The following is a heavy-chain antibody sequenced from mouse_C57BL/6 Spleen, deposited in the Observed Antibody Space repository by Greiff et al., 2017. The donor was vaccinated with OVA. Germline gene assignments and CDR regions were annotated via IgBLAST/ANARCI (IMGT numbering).Heavy chain of an antibody. CDR2: INPNNGGT. J-gene: IGHJ2*01. V-gene: IGHV1-26*01. CDR1: GYTFTDYY. Sequence: EVQLQQSGPELVKPGASVKISCKASGYTFTDYYMNWVKQSHGKSLEWIGDINPNNGGTSYNQKFKGKATLTVDKSSSTAYMELRSLTSEDSAVYYCARRGYYDYVVYFDYWGQGTTRTVSS. CDR3: ARRGYYDYVVYFDY. D-gene: IGHD2-4*01.